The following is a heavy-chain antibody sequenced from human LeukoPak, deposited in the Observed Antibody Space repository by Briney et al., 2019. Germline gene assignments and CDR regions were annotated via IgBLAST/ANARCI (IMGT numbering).Heavy chain of an antibody. CDR1: GCTFSSYA. Sequence: SENVSRKASGCTFSSYAISWVRQAPGQGLDGMERVIPIFGTEHYAQKSPGRVTITADNSTSTAYMELSSLRSEDTAVYYWARDLSLYDSSGYYSYYFDYWGQGTLVTVSS. CDR2: VIPIFGTE. CDR3: ARDLSLYDSSGYYSYYFDY. V-gene: IGHV1-69*06. D-gene: IGHD3-22*01. J-gene: IGHJ4*02.